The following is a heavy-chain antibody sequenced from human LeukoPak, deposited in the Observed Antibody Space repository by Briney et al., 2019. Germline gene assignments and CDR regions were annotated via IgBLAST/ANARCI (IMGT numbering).Heavy chain of an antibody. CDR3: ARGPTSGSYQGWFDP. Sequence: PSETLSLTCAVYGGAFSGYYWSWIRQPPGKGLEWIGEINHSGSTNYNSSLKSRVTISVDTSKNQFSLKLSSVTAADTAVYYCARGPTSGSYQGWFDPWGQGTLVTVSS. CDR2: INHSGST. CDR1: GGAFSGYY. D-gene: IGHD3-10*01. J-gene: IGHJ5*02. V-gene: IGHV4-34*01.